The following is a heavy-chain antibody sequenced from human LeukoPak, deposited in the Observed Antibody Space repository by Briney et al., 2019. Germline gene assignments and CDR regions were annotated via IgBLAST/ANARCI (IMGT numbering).Heavy chain of an antibody. Sequence: SETLSLTCTVSGGSISSYYWSWIRQPPGKGLEWIGYIYYSGSTNYNPSLKSRVTMSVDTSKNQFSLKLSSVTAADTAVYYCARDWRGDGYNFQAFDIWSQGTMVTVSS. D-gene: IGHD5-24*01. CDR3: ARDWRGDGYNFQAFDI. J-gene: IGHJ3*02. CDR1: GGSISSYY. V-gene: IGHV4-59*12. CDR2: IYYSGST.